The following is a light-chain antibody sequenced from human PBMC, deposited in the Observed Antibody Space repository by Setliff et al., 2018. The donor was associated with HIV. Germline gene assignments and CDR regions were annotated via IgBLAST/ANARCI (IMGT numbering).Light chain of an antibody. CDR1: SSNIGINT. V-gene: IGLV1-44*01. Sequence: QSALTQPPSASGTPGQRLTISCSGSSSNIGINTVNWYQQLPGTGPKLLLYRNNQRPSGVPDRFSVSKSGTSASLAISGLQSEDEADYYCAAWDDNLNGYVFGTGTKV. J-gene: IGLJ1*01. CDR3: AAWDDNLNGYV. CDR2: RNN.